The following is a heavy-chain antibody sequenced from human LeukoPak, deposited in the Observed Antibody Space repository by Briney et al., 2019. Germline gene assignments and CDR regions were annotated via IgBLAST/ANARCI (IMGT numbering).Heavy chain of an antibody. CDR3: ARDHTLGYCSSTSCYGGWFDP. CDR1: GGSISSGSYY. Sequence: SETLSLTCTVSGGSISSGSYYWSWIRQPAGKGLEWIGRIYTSGSTNYNPSLKSRVTISVDTSKNQFSLKLSSVTAADTAVYYCARDHTLGYCSSTSCYGGWFDPWGQGTLVTVS. D-gene: IGHD2-2*01. J-gene: IGHJ5*02. V-gene: IGHV4-61*02. CDR2: IYTSGST.